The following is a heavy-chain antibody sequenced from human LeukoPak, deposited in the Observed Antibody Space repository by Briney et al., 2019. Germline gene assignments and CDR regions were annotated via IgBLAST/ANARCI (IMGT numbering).Heavy chain of an antibody. CDR1: GGSISSYY. D-gene: IGHD3-22*01. CDR3: ARVDRDIVVVTKRSYYYYYMDV. CDR2: IYHSGST. V-gene: IGHV4-59*12. Sequence: SETLSLTCTVSGGSISSYYWSWIRQPPGKGLEWIGYIYHSGSTYYNPSLKSRVTISVDRSKNQFSLKLSSVTAADTAVYYCARVDRDIVVVTKRSYYYYYMDVWGKGTTVTVSS. J-gene: IGHJ6*03.